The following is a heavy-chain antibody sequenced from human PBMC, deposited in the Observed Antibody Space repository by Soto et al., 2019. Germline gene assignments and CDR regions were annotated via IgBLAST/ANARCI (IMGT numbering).Heavy chain of an antibody. CDR2: IMPVFDTA. Sequence: QVQLVQSGAEVKKPGSSVKVSCQASGGTFNNFAFTGVRQAPGQGLELLGGIMPVFDTANNAQRYQGRVTITADEFKSTVYMAMSSLRSDDTAVYYCATATISPVSSAYHHYGMDVWGQGTTVTVSS. D-gene: IGHD3-3*01. V-gene: IGHV1-69*01. CDR1: GGTFNNFA. J-gene: IGHJ6*02. CDR3: ATATISPVSSAYHHYGMDV.